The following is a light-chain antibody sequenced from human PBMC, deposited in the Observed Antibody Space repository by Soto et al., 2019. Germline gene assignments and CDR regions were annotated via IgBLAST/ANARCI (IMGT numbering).Light chain of an antibody. Sequence: QSALTQPASVSGSPGQSITISCTGTSSDVGGYNYVSWYQQHPGKAPKLMIYEVSNRPSGVSNRFSGSKSGNTASLTISGLQAEDEADYNCSSYTSIPYVFGTGTKLTVL. J-gene: IGLJ1*01. CDR3: SSYTSIPYV. CDR2: EVS. CDR1: SSDVGGYNY. V-gene: IGLV2-14*01.